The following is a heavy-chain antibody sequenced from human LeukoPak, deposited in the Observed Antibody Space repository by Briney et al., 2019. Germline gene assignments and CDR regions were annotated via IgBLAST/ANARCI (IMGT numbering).Heavy chain of an antibody. CDR1: GFTFSSFG. V-gene: IGHV3-23*01. D-gene: IGHD3-9*01. CDR3: AKCILTGYYKGYMDV. CDR2: ISGSGGST. Sequence: GGSLRLSCAASGFTFSSFGMSWVRQAPGKGPEWVSAISGSGGSTYYADSVKGRFTISRDNSKNTLYLQMNSLRAEDTAVYYCAKCILTGYYKGYMDVWGKGTTVTISS. J-gene: IGHJ6*03.